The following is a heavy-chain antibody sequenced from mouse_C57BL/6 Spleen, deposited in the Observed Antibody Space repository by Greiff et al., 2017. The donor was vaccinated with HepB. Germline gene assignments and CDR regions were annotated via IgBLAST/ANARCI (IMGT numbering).Heavy chain of an antibody. CDR1: GYSFTGYY. CDR3: ALTGTAYFDY. V-gene: IGHV1-31*01. CDR2: IYPYNGVS. J-gene: IGHJ2*01. D-gene: IGHD4-1*01. Sequence: EVKLVESGPELVKPGASVKTSCKASGYSFTGYYMHWVKQSHGNILDWIGYIYPYNGVSSYNQKFKGKATLTVDKSSSTAYMELRSLTSEDSAVYYCALTGTAYFDYWGQGTTLTVSS.